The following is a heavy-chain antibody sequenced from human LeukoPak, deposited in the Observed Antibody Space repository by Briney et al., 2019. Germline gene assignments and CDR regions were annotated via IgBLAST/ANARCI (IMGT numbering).Heavy chain of an antibody. CDR3: AKDRWGAVASFDY. V-gene: IGHV3-30*02. D-gene: IGHD6-19*01. CDR1: GFPFSDYV. Sequence: GGSLRLSCAASGFPFSDYVMHWVRQAPGKGLEWVAVIRYDGNNKYYADSVKGQFTISRDNSKNMLYLQMNSLGTEDTAVYYCAKDRWGAVASFDYWGQGTLVTVSS. J-gene: IGHJ4*02. CDR2: IRYDGNNK.